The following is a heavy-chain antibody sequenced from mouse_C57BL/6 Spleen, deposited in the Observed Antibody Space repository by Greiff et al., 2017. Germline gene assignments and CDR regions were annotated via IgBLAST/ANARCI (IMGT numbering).Heavy chain of an antibody. CDR1: GYTFTSYW. J-gene: IGHJ2*01. CDR3: ARGLDGYYGY. D-gene: IGHD2-3*01. Sequence: QVQLKQPGAELVMPGASVKLSCKASGYTFTSYWMHWVKQRPGQGLEWIGEIDPSDSYTNYNQKFKGKSTLTVDKSSSTAYMQLSSLTSEDSAVYYCARGLDGYYGYWGQGTTLTVSS. CDR2: IDPSDSYT. V-gene: IGHV1-69*01.